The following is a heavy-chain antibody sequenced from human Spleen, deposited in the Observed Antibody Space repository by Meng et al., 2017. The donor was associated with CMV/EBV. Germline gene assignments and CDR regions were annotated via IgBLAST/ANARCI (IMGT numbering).Heavy chain of an antibody. J-gene: IGHJ4*02. CDR1: GFNFNNFA. CDR2: FSITGGPT. CDR3: ARDYVLSGSYFDGDY. Sequence: GGSLRLSCAASGFNFNNFAMSWVRQAPEKGLEWVSSFSITGGPTYYADSVKGRFTVSRDDSKNTLYLQLNSLRAEDTAVYYCARDYVLSGSYFDGDYWGQGTLVTVSS. V-gene: IGHV3-23*01. D-gene: IGHD1-26*01.